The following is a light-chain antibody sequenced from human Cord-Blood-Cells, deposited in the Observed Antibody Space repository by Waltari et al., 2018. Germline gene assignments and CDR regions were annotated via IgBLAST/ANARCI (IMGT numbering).Light chain of an antibody. CDR1: SSDVGGYNY. V-gene: IGLV2-14*01. CDR2: DVS. J-gene: IGLJ2*01. Sequence: QSALTQPASVSGPPGQSITISCTGTSSDVGGYNYVSWYQQHPGKAPKLRIYDVSNRPSGVSNRFSGSKSGNAASLTISGLQAEDEADYYCSSYTSSSTVVFGGGTKLTVL. CDR3: SSYTSSSTVV.